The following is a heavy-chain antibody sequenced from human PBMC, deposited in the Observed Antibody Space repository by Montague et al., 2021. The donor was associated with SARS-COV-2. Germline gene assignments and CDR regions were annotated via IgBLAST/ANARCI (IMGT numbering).Heavy chain of an antibody. CDR1: GFTSDDYG. Sequence: SLRLSCAASGFTSDDYGMSWVRQAPGKGLEWVSGINWNGGSTGYADSVKGRFTISRDNAKNSLYLQMNSLRAEDTALYHCARGSSGWDGYKSGYFDYWGPGTRVTVTS. CDR3: ARGSSGWDGYKSGYFDY. V-gene: IGHV3-20*01. CDR2: INWNGGST. D-gene: IGHD6-19*01. J-gene: IGHJ4*02.